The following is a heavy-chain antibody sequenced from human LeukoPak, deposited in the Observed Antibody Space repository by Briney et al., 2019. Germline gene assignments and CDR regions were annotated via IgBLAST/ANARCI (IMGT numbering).Heavy chain of an antibody. CDR1: RFTVNINY. Sequence: GGSLRLSCAASRFTVNINYMSWVRQAPGKGLEWVSIIYCDGSTYYADSVKGRFTISRDTPKNTLYLQMNSLRAEDTAVYYCANLGSPSGNWGQGTLVTVSS. J-gene: IGHJ4*02. CDR3: ANLGSPSGN. V-gene: IGHV3-66*01. D-gene: IGHD3-10*01. CDR2: IYCDGST.